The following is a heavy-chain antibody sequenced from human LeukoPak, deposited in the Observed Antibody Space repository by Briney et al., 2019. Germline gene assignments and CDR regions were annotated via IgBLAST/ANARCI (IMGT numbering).Heavy chain of an antibody. CDR1: GFTFNSYA. CDR3: AKASTVTTPDPFGY. CDR2: ISGSGGST. V-gene: IGHV3-23*01. Sequence: PGGSLRLSCAASGFTFNSYAMSWVRQAPGKGLEWVSTISGSGGSTYYADSVKGRFTISRDNSKNTLYLQMNSLRAEDTAVYFCAKASTVTTPDPFGYWGQGTLVTVSS. J-gene: IGHJ4*02. D-gene: IGHD4-17*01.